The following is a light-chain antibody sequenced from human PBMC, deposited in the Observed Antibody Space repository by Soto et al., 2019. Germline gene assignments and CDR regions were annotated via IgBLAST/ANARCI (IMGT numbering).Light chain of an antibody. CDR3: QQYERYPPS. J-gene: IGKJ4*01. Sequence: DIQMTQSPSSLSASVGDRVTIGCRARQNINTYLAWFQQKPGKAPKSLIYAATNLQGGVPSRFSGTGSGTEFSLAISSPQPEDVATDYCQQYERYPPSFGGGTKLDI. V-gene: IGKV1-16*01. CDR1: QNINTY. CDR2: AAT.